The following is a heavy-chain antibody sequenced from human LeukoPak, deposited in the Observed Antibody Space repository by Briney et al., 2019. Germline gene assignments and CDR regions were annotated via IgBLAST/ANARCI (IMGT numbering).Heavy chain of an antibody. CDR1: GYSISSGYY. D-gene: IGHD3-10*01. CDR3: ARAMSGNGPLLLYYYYYMDV. CDR2: IYHSGST. J-gene: IGHJ6*03. Sequence: PSETLSLTCTVSGYSISSGYYWGWIRQPPGKGLEWIGSIYHSGSTYYNPSLKSRVTISVDTSKNQFSLKLSSVTAADTAVYYCARAMSGNGPLLLYYYYYMDVWGKGTTVTVSS. V-gene: IGHV4-38-2*02.